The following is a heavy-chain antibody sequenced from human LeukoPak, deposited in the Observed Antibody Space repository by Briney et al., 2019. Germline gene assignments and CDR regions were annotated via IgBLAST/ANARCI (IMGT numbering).Heavy chain of an antibody. CDR1: GFTFSSYA. CDR2: ISYDGGNK. V-gene: IGHV3-30*04. J-gene: IGHJ4*02. CDR3: ARDRSDRYFDWSIDY. Sequence: PGGSLRLSCAASGFTFSSYAMHWVRQAPGKGLEWVAVISYDGGNKYYADSVKGRFTISRDISKNTLYLQMNSLRAEDTAVYYCARDRSDRYFDWSIDYWGQGTLVTVSS. D-gene: IGHD3-9*01.